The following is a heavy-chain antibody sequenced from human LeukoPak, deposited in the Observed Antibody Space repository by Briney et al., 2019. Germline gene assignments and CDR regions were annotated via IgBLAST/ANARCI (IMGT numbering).Heavy chain of an antibody. V-gene: IGHV3-53*01. J-gene: IGHJ4*02. Sequence: GGSLRLSCTVSGFTVSSNYMTWVRQAPGKGLEWVSVIYSDGTTYNADSVKGRFTISRDNSKNTLYLQMNSLRAEDTAVYYCASRGSAYWGQGTLVTVSS. D-gene: IGHD3-16*01. CDR1: GFTVSSNY. CDR2: IYSDGTT. CDR3: ASRGSAY.